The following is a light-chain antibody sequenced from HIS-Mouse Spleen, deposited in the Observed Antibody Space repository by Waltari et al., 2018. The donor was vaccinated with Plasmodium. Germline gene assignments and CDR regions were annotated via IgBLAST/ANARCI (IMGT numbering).Light chain of an antibody. CDR2: EGS. V-gene: IGLV2-23*01. CDR3: CSYAGSSTWV. Sequence: QSALTQPASVSGSPGQSITISCTGTRSDVGSDNLVPWYQQHPGKAPKLMIYEGSKRPSGVSNRFSGSKSGNTASLTISGLQAEDEADYYCCSYAGSSTWVFGGGTKLTVL. CDR1: RSDVGSDNL. J-gene: IGLJ3*02.